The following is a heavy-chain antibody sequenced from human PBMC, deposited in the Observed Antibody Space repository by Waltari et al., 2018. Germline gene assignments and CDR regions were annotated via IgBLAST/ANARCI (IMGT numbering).Heavy chain of an antibody. Sequence: QLQLQESGPGLVKPSETLSLTCTVSGDSISRNTFFWGWIRQSPGKGLEWVGSICYSGSTYANPSLKSRVTISLDTSKSQFSLKLSSLTAADTAVYYCARGRNFGDLWSQISRGGRFDSWGQGTLVTVSS. J-gene: IGHJ4*02. CDR2: ICYSGST. D-gene: IGHD3-3*01. CDR1: GDSISRNTFF. V-gene: IGHV4-39*07. CDR3: ARGRNFGDLWSQISRGGRFDS.